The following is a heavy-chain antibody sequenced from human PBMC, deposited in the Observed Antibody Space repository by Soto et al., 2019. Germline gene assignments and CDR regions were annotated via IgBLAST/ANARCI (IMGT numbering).Heavy chain of an antibody. CDR1: GYTFTSYY. V-gene: IGHV1-46*03. J-gene: IGHJ5*02. CDR2: IIPSGGST. Sequence: ASVKVSCKASGYTFTSYYMHWVRQAPGQGLEWLGIIIPSGGSTSYAQKFQGRVTMTRDTSTSTVYMELSSLRSEDTAVYYCAREGYYDILTGYYPYNWFDPWGQGTLVTVSS. CDR3: AREGYYDILTGYYPYNWFDP. D-gene: IGHD3-9*01.